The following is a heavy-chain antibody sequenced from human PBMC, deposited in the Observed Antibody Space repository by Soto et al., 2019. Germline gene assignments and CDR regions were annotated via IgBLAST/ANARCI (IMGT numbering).Heavy chain of an antibody. CDR1: GFTFRNYD. V-gene: IGHV3-13*05. Sequence: EVQLVESGGGLVQPGGSLRLSCEASGFTFRNYDMHWVRQGTGKGLEWVSGISAAGDPDYADSVEGRSTISRENAQNSFFLQMNRLRVGDTAVYYCARTDRDFYGLDVWGQGTTVIVPS. CDR2: ISAAGDP. CDR3: ARTDRDFYGLDV. J-gene: IGHJ6*02.